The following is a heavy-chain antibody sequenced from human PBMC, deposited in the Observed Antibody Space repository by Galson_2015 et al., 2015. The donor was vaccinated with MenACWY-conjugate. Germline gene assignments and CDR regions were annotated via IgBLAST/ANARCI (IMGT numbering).Heavy chain of an antibody. CDR2: IIPPYDTT. Sequence: SVKVSCKASGGTFSRHAISWLRQAPGQGLEWMGGIIPPYDTTKYAQKFQGRVTVTADKSTSTAYMDLTSLRSEDTAMFYCVRESIVVVPAVLRGGYFDYWGQGTLVTVSS. CDR1: GGTFSRHA. D-gene: IGHD2-2*01. V-gene: IGHV1-69*06. CDR3: VRESIVVVPAVLRGGYFDY. J-gene: IGHJ4*02.